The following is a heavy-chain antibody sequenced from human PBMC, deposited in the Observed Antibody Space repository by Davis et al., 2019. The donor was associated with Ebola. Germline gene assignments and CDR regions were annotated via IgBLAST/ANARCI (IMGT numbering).Heavy chain of an antibody. J-gene: IGHJ4*02. CDR1: GFVFRNYV. D-gene: IGHD6-19*01. CDR3: AKDEDNNGWGPVAY. V-gene: IGHV3-30*18. Sequence: GESLKISCAASGFVFRNYVMSLVRQAPGKGLEWVAVISYDGTQKYYADSVRGRFTISRDNSKNALYLQMNSLRAEDTAVYYCAKDEDNNGWGPVAYWGQGTLVTVSS. CDR2: ISYDGTQK.